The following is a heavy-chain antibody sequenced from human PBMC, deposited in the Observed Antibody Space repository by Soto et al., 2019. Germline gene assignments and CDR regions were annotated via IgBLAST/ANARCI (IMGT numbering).Heavy chain of an antibody. V-gene: IGHV3-53*01. D-gene: IGHD2-15*01. CDR1: GFAVSNTY. J-gene: IGHJ5*02. Sequence: GGSLRLSCAASGFAVSNTYMSWARQAPGRGLEWVSFIYSDGTTCYADSVKGRFTISRDTSKNTLSLQMNSLRAEDTAVYYCARDCSGGSCYPALGAWGQGTLVTVSS. CDR3: ARDCSGGSCYPALGA. CDR2: IYSDGTT.